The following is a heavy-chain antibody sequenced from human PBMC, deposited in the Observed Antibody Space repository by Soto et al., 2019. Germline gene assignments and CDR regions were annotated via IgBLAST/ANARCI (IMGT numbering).Heavy chain of an antibody. CDR3: ARAPPPPEDYVLRFLEWPTPGWFDP. Sequence: SVKVSCKASGGTFSSYAISWVRQAPGQGLEWMGGIIPIFGTANYAQKFQGRVTITADEATSTAYMELSSLRSEDTAVYYCARAPPPPEDYVLRFLEWPTPGWFDPWGQGTLVTVSS. V-gene: IGHV1-69*13. CDR2: IIPIFGTA. CDR1: GGTFSSYA. D-gene: IGHD3-3*01. J-gene: IGHJ5*02.